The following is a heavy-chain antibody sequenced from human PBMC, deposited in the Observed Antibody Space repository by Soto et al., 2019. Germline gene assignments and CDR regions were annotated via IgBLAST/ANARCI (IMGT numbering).Heavy chain of an antibody. D-gene: IGHD6-13*01. CDR2: ISSNSAYI. Sequence: VGSLRLSCAASGFTFRSFTMNWVRQAPGKGLEWVSTISSNSAYIYYTDALRGRFTISRDNAKNSLHLQMNSLGAEDTAVYYCTRDASRDSSARGWFDPWGPGTLVTVSS. V-gene: IGHV3-21*01. CDR3: TRDASRDSSARGWFDP. CDR1: GFTFRSFT. J-gene: IGHJ5*02.